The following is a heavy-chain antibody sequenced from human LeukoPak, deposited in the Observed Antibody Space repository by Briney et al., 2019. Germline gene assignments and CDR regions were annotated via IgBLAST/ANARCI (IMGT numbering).Heavy chain of an antibody. J-gene: IGHJ4*02. CDR1: GYTFTSYY. D-gene: IGHD4-17*01. Sequence: GASVKVACKASGYTFTSYYIHWVRQAPGQRLEWMGIINPSGGSASYVQKFQGRVTMTRDTSTTTVYMELSSLRSEDTAVYYCARGLGSECDYGYWGQGTLVTVSS. V-gene: IGHV1-46*01. CDR2: INPSGGSA. CDR3: ARGLGSECDYGY.